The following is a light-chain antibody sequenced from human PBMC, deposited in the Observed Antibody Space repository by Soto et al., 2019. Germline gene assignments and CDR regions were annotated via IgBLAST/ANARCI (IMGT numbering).Light chain of an antibody. V-gene: IGKV3-15*01. Sequence: EIVLTQSPATLSVSRGGGATLSCRASQSVSSHLAWYQQKPGQGPRLLIYDASTRATGIPARFSGSGSGTEFTLTISSLQSEDFGVYYCQHYDVWPLTFGQGTKVDIK. CDR2: DAS. CDR3: QHYDVWPLT. J-gene: IGKJ1*01. CDR1: QSVSSH.